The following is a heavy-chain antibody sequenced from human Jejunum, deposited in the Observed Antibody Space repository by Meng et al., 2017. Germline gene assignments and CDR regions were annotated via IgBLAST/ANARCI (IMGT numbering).Heavy chain of an antibody. J-gene: IGHJ3*01. V-gene: IGHV3-74*01. D-gene: IGHD3-10*01. Sequence: GGSLRLSCAASGFTFSSHWMHWVRQAPGKGLVWVARIRYDGGDTSYADSVKGRFTISRDNAKNTLDLQMNSLRAEDTAVYYCARDLVSGSGRLLWGQGTMVTVSS. CDR1: GFTFSSHW. CDR3: ARDLVSGSGRLL. CDR2: IRYDGGDT.